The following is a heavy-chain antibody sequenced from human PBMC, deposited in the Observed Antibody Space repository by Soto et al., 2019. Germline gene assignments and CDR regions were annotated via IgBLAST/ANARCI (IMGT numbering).Heavy chain of an antibody. D-gene: IGHD6-13*01. Sequence: SETRSLTCAVYGGSFSGYYWSWIRQPPGKGLEWSGEINHSGSTNYNPSLKSRVTISVDTSKNQFSLKLSSVTAADTAVYYCARRLASSSLPYYYYGMDVWGKGTTVTVSS. CDR3: ARRLASSSLPYYYYGMDV. CDR1: GGSFSGYY. J-gene: IGHJ6*04. V-gene: IGHV4-34*01. CDR2: INHSGST.